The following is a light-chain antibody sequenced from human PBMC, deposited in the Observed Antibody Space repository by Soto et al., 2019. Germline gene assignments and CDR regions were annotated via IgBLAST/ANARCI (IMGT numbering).Light chain of an antibody. CDR1: HSDIGNYNL. CDR3: CSYAGSSTVV. V-gene: IGLV2-23*01. J-gene: IGLJ2*01. CDR2: EDT. Sequence: QSALTQPASVSGSPGQSITISCTGTHSDIGNYNLVSWYQLHPGKAPRLMIYEDTERPPWVSNRFSGSKSGNTASLKISGLQAEDEADYYCCSYAGSSTVVFGGGTKLTVL.